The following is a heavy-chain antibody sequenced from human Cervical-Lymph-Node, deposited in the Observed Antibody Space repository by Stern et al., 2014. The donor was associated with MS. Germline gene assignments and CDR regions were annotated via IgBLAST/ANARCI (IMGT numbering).Heavy chain of an antibody. J-gene: IGHJ4*02. D-gene: IGHD2-2*01. CDR2: VYHVGST. CDR1: GGSVTTTNW. V-gene: IGHV4-4*02. Sequence: VQLVESGPGLVRPSGTLSLTCAVSGGSVTTTNWWSWVRQPPGKGPEGMGEVYHVGSTNYAPSIKSRVTMSVDKSKNKVSLEMRSVTAADTAVYFCARDCGRSSCYVHWGQGTLVTVSS. CDR3: ARDCGRSSCYVH.